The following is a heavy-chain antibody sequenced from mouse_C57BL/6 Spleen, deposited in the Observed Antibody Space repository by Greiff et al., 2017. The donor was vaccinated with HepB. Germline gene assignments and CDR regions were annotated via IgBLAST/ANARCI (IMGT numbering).Heavy chain of an antibody. CDR1: GYTFTSYW. J-gene: IGHJ3*01. V-gene: IGHV1-5*01. Sequence: EVHLVESGTVLARPGASVKMSCKTSGYTFTSYWMHWVNQRPGQGLEWIGAIYPGNSDTSYNQKFKGKAKLTAFTSASTAYMELSSLTNEDSAVYYCTRGDNRFAYWGQGTLVTVSA. CDR3: TRGDNRFAY. D-gene: IGHD1-3*01. CDR2: IYPGNSDT.